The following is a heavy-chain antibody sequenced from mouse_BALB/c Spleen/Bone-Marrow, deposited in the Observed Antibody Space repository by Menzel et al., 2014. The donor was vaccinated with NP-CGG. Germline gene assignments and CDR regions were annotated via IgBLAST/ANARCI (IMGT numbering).Heavy chain of an antibody. Sequence: EVQLQQSGPGLVKPSQTVSLTCTVTGISITTGNYRWSWIRQFPGNKLEWIGYIYYSGTITYNPSLTSRTTITRDTSKNQFFLEMNSLTAEDTATYYCARYGNYCDYWGQGTTLTVSS. V-gene: IGHV3-5*02. CDR3: ARYGNYCDY. D-gene: IGHD2-1*01. CDR2: IYYSGTI. CDR1: GISITTGNYR. J-gene: IGHJ2*01.